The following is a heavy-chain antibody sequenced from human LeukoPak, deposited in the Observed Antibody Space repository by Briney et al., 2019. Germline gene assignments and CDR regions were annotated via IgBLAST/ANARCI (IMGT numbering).Heavy chain of an antibody. Sequence: SETLSLTCTVSGYSISSGYYWGWIRQPPGKGLEWIGSIYHSGSTYYTPSLKSRVTISVDTSKNQFSLKLSSVTAADTAVYYCARDPALRAFDIWGQGTMVTVSS. D-gene: IGHD6-25*01. CDR1: GYSISSGYY. CDR3: ARDPALRAFDI. V-gene: IGHV4-38-2*02. J-gene: IGHJ3*02. CDR2: IYHSGST.